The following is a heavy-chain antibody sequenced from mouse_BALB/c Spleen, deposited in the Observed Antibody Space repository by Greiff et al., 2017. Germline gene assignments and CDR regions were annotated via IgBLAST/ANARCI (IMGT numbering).Heavy chain of an antibody. CDR3: ARDWDSDY. CDR2: IYPGDGDT. CDR1: GYAFSSYW. Sequence: LVESGAELVRPGSSVKISCKASGYAFSSYWMNWVKQRPGQGLEWIGQIYPGDGDTNYNGKFKGKATLTADKSSSTAYMQLSSLTSEDSAVYFCARDWDSDYWGQGTTLTVSS. J-gene: IGHJ2*01. V-gene: IGHV1-80*01. D-gene: IGHD4-1*01.